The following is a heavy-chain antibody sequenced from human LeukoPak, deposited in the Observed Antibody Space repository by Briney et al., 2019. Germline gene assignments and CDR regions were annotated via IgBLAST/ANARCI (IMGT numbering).Heavy chain of an antibody. CDR1: GYTFTSYD. V-gene: IGHV1-18*01. D-gene: IGHD2-2*02. CDR2: ISAYNGNT. CDR3: ARVVVPAAIAMPSFDY. J-gene: IGHJ4*02. Sequence: EASVKVSCKASGYTFTSYDISWVRQAPGQGLEWMGWISAYNGNTNYAQKLQGRVTMTTDTSTSTAYMELRSLRSDDTAVYYCARVVVPAAIAMPSFDYWGQGTLVTVSS.